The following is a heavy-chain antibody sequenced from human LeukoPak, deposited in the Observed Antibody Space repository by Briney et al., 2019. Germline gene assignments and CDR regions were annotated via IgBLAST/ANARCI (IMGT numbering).Heavy chain of an antibody. J-gene: IGHJ4*02. CDR1: GGSFTTYY. V-gene: IGHV4-34*01. Sequence: SETLSLTCAVYGGSFTTYYWSWIRQPPGKGLEWIGEINHSGSTNYNPSLRSRVTISVDTSKNQFSLKLSSVTAADTAVYYCARRRGVVTPMYDDYWGQGTLVTVSS. D-gene: IGHD4-23*01. CDR2: INHSGST. CDR3: ARRRGVVTPMYDDY.